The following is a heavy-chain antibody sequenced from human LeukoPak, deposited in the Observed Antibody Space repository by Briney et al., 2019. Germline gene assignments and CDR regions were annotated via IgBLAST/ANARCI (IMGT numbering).Heavy chain of an antibody. D-gene: IGHD6-6*01. J-gene: IGHJ4*02. CDR3: AREGAARPGFDY. V-gene: IGHV4-4*07. CDR2: IYISRST. Sequence: SETLSLTCTVSGGSISTDHWNWIRQPAGKGLEWIGRIYISRSTNYNPSLKSRVTVSVDTSKHLFSLNLRSVTAADTAVYYCAREGAARPGFDYWGQGTLVTVSS. CDR1: GGSISTDH.